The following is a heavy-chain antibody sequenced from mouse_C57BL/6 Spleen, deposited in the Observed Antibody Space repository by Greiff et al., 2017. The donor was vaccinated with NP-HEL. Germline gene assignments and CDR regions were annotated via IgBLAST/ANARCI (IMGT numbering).Heavy chain of an antibody. CDR3: TTDSSGGFDY. Sequence: EVKLMESGEGLVKPGGSLKLSCAASGFTFSSYAMSWVRQTPEKRLEWVAYISSGGDYIYYADTVKGRFTISRDNARNTLYLQMSSLKSEDTAMYYCTTDSSGGFDYWGQGTTLTVSS. CDR1: GFTFSSYA. J-gene: IGHJ2*01. V-gene: IGHV5-9-1*02. CDR2: ISSGGDYI. D-gene: IGHD3-2*02.